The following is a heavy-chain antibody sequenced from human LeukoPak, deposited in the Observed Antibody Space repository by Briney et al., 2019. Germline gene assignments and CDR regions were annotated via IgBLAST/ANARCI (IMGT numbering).Heavy chain of an antibody. Sequence: SQTLSLTCTVSGGSISSGSYYWTWIRQPAGKGLEWIGRIYTSGRTDYNPSLKSRVTISVDKSKNQFSLKLSSVTAADTAVYYCARGSTDYYGSGSYYLDVWGKGTTVTVSS. J-gene: IGHJ6*03. CDR2: IYTSGRT. CDR3: ARGSTDYYGSGSYYLDV. D-gene: IGHD3-10*01. CDR1: GGSISSGSYY. V-gene: IGHV4-61*02.